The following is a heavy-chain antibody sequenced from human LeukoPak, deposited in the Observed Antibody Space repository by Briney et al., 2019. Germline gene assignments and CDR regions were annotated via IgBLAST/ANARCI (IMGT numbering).Heavy chain of an antibody. CDR3: ARAGLYNWNYEGTAYFDY. CDR2: INWNGGST. CDR1: GFTFDDYG. Sequence: PGGSLRLSCAASGFTFDDYGMSWVRQAPGKGLEWVSGINWNGGSTGYADSVKGRFTISRDNAKNSLYLQMKSLRAEDTALYYCARAGLYNWNYEGTAYFDYWGQGTLITVSS. D-gene: IGHD1-7*01. V-gene: IGHV3-20*04. J-gene: IGHJ4*02.